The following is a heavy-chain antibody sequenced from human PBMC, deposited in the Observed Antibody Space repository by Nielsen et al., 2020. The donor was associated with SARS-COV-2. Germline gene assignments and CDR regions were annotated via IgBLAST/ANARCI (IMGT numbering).Heavy chain of an antibody. CDR3: AKVQAIFMIYITRGGPDY. CDR2: ISYEGSKQ. J-gene: IGHJ4*02. D-gene: IGHD3/OR15-3a*01. CDR1: GFSFNNYG. Sequence: GESLKISCAASGFSFNNYGMHWVRQAPGKGLEWVAYISYEGSKQYYTDSMKGRFTISRDFSKSTLYLRMNSLRAEDTAMYYCAKVQAIFMIYITRGGPDYWGQGTLVTVSS. V-gene: IGHV3-30*18.